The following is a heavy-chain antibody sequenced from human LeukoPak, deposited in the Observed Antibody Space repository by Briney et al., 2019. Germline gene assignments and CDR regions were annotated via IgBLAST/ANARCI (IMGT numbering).Heavy chain of an antibody. Sequence: GGSLRLSCAASGFTFSSYGMHWVRQAPGKGLEWVAVIWYGGSNKYYADSVKGRFTISRDNSKNTLYLQMNSLRAEDTAVYYCAKAGTVPLDDILTLDYYYMDVWGKGTTVTVSS. CDR3: AKAGTVPLDDILTLDYYYMDV. CDR1: GFTFSSYG. J-gene: IGHJ6*03. V-gene: IGHV3-30*02. CDR2: IWYGGSNK. D-gene: IGHD3-9*01.